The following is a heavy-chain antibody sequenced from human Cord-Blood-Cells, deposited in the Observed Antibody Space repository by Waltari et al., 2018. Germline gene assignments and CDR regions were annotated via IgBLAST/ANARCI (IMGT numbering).Heavy chain of an antibody. Sequence: QVQLVQSGAEVKKPGASVKVSYKASGYTFTGYYMHWVRQAPGQGLEWMGWINPNRGGTNYAQKFQGWVTMTRDTSISTAYMELSRLRSDDTAVYYCARGDWNYLFAFDIWGQGTMVTVSS. J-gene: IGHJ3*02. V-gene: IGHV1-2*04. D-gene: IGHD1-7*01. CDR3: ARGDWNYLFAFDI. CDR2: INPNRGGT. CDR1: GYTFTGYY.